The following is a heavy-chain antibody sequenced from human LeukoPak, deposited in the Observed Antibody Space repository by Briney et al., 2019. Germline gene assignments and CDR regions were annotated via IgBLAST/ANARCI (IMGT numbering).Heavy chain of an antibody. CDR1: GYNFGIFG. CDR2: ISANNGNT. D-gene: IGHD2-2*01. CDR3: ARVGVVVPAAWFDP. J-gene: IGHJ5*02. Sequence: ASVKVSCKASGYNFGIFGISWVRQAPGQGLEWMGWISANNGNTNYAQNLQGRVTMTTDTSTSTAYMELRSPRSDDTAVYYCARVGVVVPAAWFDPWGQGTLVTVSS. V-gene: IGHV1-18*01.